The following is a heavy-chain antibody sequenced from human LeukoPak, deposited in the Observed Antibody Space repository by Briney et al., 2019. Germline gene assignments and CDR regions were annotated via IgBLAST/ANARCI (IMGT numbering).Heavy chain of an antibody. CDR2: ISGSGGST. D-gene: IGHD1-26*01. CDR3: AKFGHGSYVGGNYFDY. V-gene: IGHV3-23*01. Sequence: GGSLGLSCAASGFTFSSYAMSWVRQAPGKGLEWVSAISGSGGSTYYADSVKGRFTISRDNSKNTLYLQMNSLRAEDTAVYYCAKFGHGSYVGGNYFDYWGQGTLVTVSS. J-gene: IGHJ4*02. CDR1: GFTFSSYA.